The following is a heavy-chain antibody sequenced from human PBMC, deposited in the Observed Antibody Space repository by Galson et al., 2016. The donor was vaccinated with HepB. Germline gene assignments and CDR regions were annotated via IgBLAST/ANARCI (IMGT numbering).Heavy chain of an antibody. CDR1: GFAFSSYA. V-gene: IGHV3-23*01. D-gene: IGHD1-26*01. CDR3: AKAVGGSSVSLPDY. CDR2: ISDSGRTT. Sequence: SLRLSCAASGFAFSSYAMSWVRQAPGKGLEWVSAISDSGRTTYYTDSVKGRFTISRENSYNTLYLQMKSLRPDDTAVYYCAKAVGGSSVSLPDYRGQGALVTVSS. J-gene: IGHJ4*02.